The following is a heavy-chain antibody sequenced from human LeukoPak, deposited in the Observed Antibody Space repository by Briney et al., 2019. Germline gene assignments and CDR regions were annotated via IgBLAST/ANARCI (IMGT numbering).Heavy chain of an antibody. Sequence: PSETLSLTCSISGGSISSSTDYWGWIRQPPGKGLEWIGSIYHSGSTYYNPSLKSRVTISVDTSKNQFSLKLSSVTAADTAVYYCARDLSARAVVAANHHLLVFDYWGQGTLVTVSS. CDR2: IYHSGST. D-gene: IGHD2-15*01. V-gene: IGHV4-39*07. CDR1: GGSISSSTDY. CDR3: ARDLSARAVVAANHHLLVFDY. J-gene: IGHJ4*02.